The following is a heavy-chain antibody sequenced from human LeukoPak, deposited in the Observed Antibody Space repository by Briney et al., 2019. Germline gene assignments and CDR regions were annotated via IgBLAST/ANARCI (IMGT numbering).Heavy chain of an antibody. Sequence: SETLSLTCTVSGGSISSSSYYWGWTRQPPGKGLEWIGSIYYSGSTYYNPSLKSRVTISVDTSKNQFSLKLTSVTAADTAVYYCASPLGYCSSTNCYGDYWGQGTLVTVSS. D-gene: IGHD2-2*01. J-gene: IGHJ4*02. CDR3: ASPLGYCSSTNCYGDY. CDR1: GGSISSSSYY. V-gene: IGHV4-39*01. CDR2: IYYSGST.